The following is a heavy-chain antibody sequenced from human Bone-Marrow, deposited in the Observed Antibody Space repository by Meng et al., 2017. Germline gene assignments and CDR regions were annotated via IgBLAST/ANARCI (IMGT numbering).Heavy chain of an antibody. CDR2: IYHSGTT. CDR3: ARENQGGIVEGGPTYYFDY. CDR1: GGATRASHW. D-gene: IGHD6-13*01. Sequence: SAPGLGSPSGALSRTCAVSGGATRASHWVTWRRQSPGRGLEWIGEIYHSGTTNYNPSLKSRVTISVDKSRNLFSLNLSSVTAADTAMYYCARENQGGIVEGGPTYYFDYWGQGALVTVSS. J-gene: IGHJ4*02. V-gene: IGHV4-4*02.